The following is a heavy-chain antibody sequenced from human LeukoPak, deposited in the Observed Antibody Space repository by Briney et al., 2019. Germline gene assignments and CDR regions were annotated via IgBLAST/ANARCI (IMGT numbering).Heavy chain of an antibody. Sequence: GGSLRLSCAASGFTVTSNYMTWVRQAPGKGLEWVAIIYSGGYTDYADSVKGRFTISRDNSKNTLYLQMNSLRAEDTAVYYCARRLEYSGSKGVFDYWGQGTLVTVSS. D-gene: IGHD1-26*01. CDR1: GFTVTSNY. CDR3: ARRLEYSGSKGVFDY. CDR2: IYSGGYT. J-gene: IGHJ4*02. V-gene: IGHV3-66*01.